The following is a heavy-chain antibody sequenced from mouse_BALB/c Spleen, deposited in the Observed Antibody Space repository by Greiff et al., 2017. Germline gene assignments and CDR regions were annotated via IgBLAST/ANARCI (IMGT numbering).Heavy chain of an antibody. CDR3: TLPYYYGSSYYAMDY. D-gene: IGHD1-1*01. Sequence: EVQVVESGGGLVQPGGSMKLSCVASGFTFSNYWMNWVRQSPEKGLEWVAEIRLKSNNYATHYAESVKGRFTISRDDSKSSVYLQMNNLRAEDTGIYYCTLPYYYGSSYYAMDYWGQGTSVTVSS. J-gene: IGHJ4*01. V-gene: IGHV6-6*02. CDR2: IRLKSNNYAT. CDR1: GFTFSNYW.